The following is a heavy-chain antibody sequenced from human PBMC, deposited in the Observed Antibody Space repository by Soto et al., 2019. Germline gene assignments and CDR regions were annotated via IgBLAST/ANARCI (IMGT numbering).Heavy chain of an antibody. CDR1: GGTFSSYA. CDR2: IIPIFGTA. Sequence: QVQLVQSGAEVKKPGSSVKVSCKASGGTFSSYAISWVRQAPGQGLEWMGGIIPIFGTANYAQKFQGRVTITADESTSTDSMEMSSLRSEDTAVYYCARHDCISSSCYYYYCYGMDVWGQGTTVTVSS. V-gene: IGHV1-69*12. D-gene: IGHD2-2*01. CDR3: ARHDCISSSCYYYYCYGMDV. J-gene: IGHJ6*02.